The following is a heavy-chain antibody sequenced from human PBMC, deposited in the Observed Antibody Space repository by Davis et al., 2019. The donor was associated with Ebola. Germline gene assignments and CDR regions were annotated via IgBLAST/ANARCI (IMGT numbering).Heavy chain of an antibody. V-gene: IGHV3-30-3*01. Sequence: GGSLRLSCPPSAFRFDANAMHWVRQAPGKGLEWVAVIFFDGSSTNYADSVRGRFTISRDNSKNSLSLQLNSLRPEDTAVYYCARDRDVMTGYPSHQFDKWGQGTLVTVSS. CDR2: IFFDGSST. CDR1: AFRFDANA. D-gene: IGHD3-9*01. CDR3: ARDRDVMTGYPSHQFDK. J-gene: IGHJ4*02.